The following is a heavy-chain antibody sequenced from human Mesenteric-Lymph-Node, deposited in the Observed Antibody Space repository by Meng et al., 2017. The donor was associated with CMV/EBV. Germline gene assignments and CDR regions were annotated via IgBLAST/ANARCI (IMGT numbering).Heavy chain of an antibody. D-gene: IGHD5-24*01. CDR3: AGDGYSPFDY. CDR1: GGTFSSSV. J-gene: IGHJ4*02. V-gene: IGHV1-69*04. Sequence: KVSCKTSGGTFSSSVISWVRQAPGQGLEWMGRISPIIEIENYAQKFQGRVTITADKSTGTSYMDLNSLRSDDTAVYFCAGDGYSPFDYWGQGTLVTVSS. CDR2: ISPIIEIE.